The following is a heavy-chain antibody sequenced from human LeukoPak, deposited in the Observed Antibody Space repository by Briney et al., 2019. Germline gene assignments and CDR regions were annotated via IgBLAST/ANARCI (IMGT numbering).Heavy chain of an antibody. Sequence: AGGSLRLSCAASGFTFNNYAMSWVRQAPGKGLEWVSAISGSGGSTYYTDSATGRFTISRDNSKNTLYPQMNSLRAEDTALYYCASLDYFDSSDYGDYWGQGTLVTVSS. CDR1: GFTFNNYA. V-gene: IGHV3-23*01. CDR2: ISGSGGST. CDR3: ASLDYFDSSDYGDY. J-gene: IGHJ4*02. D-gene: IGHD3-22*01.